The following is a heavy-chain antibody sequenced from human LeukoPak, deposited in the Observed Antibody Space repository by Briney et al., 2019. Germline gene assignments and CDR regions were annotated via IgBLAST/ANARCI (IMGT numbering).Heavy chain of an antibody. CDR2: IRSSGDTT. V-gene: IGHV3-23*01. CDR3: AKGYYASGSSLSAFDY. Sequence: GRSLRLSCAASGFTFSDYAMDWVRQAPGKGLEWVSVIRSSGDTTYYADFVKGRFTISRDNSKNTLYLQMNSLRAEDTAVYYCAKGYYASGSSLSAFDYWGQGTLVTVSS. CDR1: GFTFSDYA. D-gene: IGHD3-10*01. J-gene: IGHJ4*02.